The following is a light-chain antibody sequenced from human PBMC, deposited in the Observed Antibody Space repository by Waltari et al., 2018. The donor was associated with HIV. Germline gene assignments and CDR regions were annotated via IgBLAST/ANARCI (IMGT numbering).Light chain of an antibody. CDR1: NIGSKS. V-gene: IGLV3-21*04. J-gene: IGLJ3*02. Sequence: SYVLTQPPSVSVAPGKTARITCGGNNIGSKSVHWYQQKPGKAPVLVIYYDSDRPSGIPERFSGSNSGSTATLTISRVEAGDEADYYCQLWDSSSDHPVFGGGTKLTVL. CDR2: YDS. CDR3: QLWDSSSDHPV.